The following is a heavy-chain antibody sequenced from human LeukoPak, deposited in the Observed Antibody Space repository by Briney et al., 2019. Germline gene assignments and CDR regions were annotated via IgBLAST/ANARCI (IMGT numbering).Heavy chain of an antibody. V-gene: IGHV3-9*01. CDR3: ARDSDSGTSWTNWFDP. CDR1: GFTFDDYA. J-gene: IGHJ5*02. Sequence: PGGSLRLSCAASGFTFDDYAMHWVRQAPGKGLEWVSGISWNSGSIGYADSVKGRFTISRDNAKNSLYLQMNSLRAEDTAMYYCARDSDSGTSWTNWFDPWGQGTLVTVSS. CDR2: ISWNSGSI. D-gene: IGHD1-26*01.